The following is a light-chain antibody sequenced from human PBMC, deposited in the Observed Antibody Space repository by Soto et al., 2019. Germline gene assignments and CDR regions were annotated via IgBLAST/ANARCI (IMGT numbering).Light chain of an antibody. CDR1: SSNIGAGFD. J-gene: IGLJ3*02. CDR2: ENT. V-gene: IGLV1-40*01. Sequence: QLVLTQPPSVSGAPGQRVTISCTGSSSNIGAGFDVHWYQLRPGTAPKLLIFENTKRPSGVPDRFSGSKSGTSVSLAIAGLQAEDEADYYCHSYDSSLSGWVFGGGTKVTVL. CDR3: HSYDSSLSGWV.